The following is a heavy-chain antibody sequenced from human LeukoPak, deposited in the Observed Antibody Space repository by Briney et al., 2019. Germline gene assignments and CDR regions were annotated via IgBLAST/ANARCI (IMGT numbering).Heavy chain of an antibody. J-gene: IGHJ4*02. V-gene: IGHV1-3*03. CDR2: VNAGNGNT. D-gene: IGHD4-17*01. CDR3: AREGYGDYIFDY. Sequence: ASVKVSCKTSGYNFTSYAMHWLRQAPGQRLEWMGWVNAGNGNTKYSQEFQDRVTITRDTSASTAYMELSSLRSEDMAVYYCAREGYGDYIFDYWGQGTLVTVSS. CDR1: GYNFTSYA.